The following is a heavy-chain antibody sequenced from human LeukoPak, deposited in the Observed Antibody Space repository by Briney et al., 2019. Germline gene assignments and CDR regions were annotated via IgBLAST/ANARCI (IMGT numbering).Heavy chain of an antibody. J-gene: IGHJ4*02. Sequence: GGSLRLSCAASGFTFSSYSMNWVRQAPGKGLEWVSSISSSSSYIYYADSVKGRFTISRDNAKNSLYLQMNSLRAEDTAVYYCARDQGYSGYDWGIDYWGPGTLVTVSS. CDR1: GFTFSSYS. CDR3: ARDQGYSGYDWGIDY. D-gene: IGHD5-12*01. V-gene: IGHV3-21*01. CDR2: ISSSSSYI.